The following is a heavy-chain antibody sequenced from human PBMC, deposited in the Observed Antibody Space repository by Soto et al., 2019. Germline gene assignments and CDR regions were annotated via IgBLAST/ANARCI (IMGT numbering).Heavy chain of an antibody. D-gene: IGHD4-17*01. J-gene: IGHJ6*02. V-gene: IGHV4-39*01. CDR3: ARHGNTVTTGYYYGMDV. CDR2: MYYSGRT. Sequence: QVQLQESGPGLVKPSETLSLTCTVSGGSINNYFWSWIRQPPGRGLEWIGTMYYSGRTYYNPSLKSRVTTSVDTSKNQFSLKLSAVTATDTAVYYCARHGNTVTTGYYYGMDVWGQGTTVTVSS. CDR1: GGSINNYF.